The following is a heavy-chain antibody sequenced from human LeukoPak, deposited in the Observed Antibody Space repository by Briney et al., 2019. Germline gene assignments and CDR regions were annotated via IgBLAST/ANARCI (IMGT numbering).Heavy chain of an antibody. CDR3: AVLHLHDSGWDL. Sequence: GESLKISCKASGYSFNHYWIGWVRQMHGKGLQWMGIIYPGDSDARYVPSFEGQVTFSADTSSRTAFLQWSSLKASGTGIYYCAVLHLHDSGWDLWGQGTKVTVSS. J-gene: IGHJ4*02. CDR2: IYPGDSDA. CDR1: GYSFNHYW. D-gene: IGHD5-12*01. V-gene: IGHV5-51*01.